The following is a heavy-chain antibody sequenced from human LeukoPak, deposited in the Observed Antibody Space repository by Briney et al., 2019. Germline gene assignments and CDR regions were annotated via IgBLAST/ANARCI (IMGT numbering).Heavy chain of an antibody. Sequence: ASQTLSLTRTVSGGSISSGDYYWSWIRQPPGKGLEWIGYIYYSGSTYYNPSLKSRVTISVDTSKNQFSLKLSSVTAADTAVYYCAREVDSYGYPWYFDLWGRGTLVTVSS. CDR1: GGSISSGDYY. CDR3: AREVDSYGYPWYFDL. V-gene: IGHV4-30-4*08. D-gene: IGHD5-18*01. J-gene: IGHJ2*01. CDR2: IYYSGST.